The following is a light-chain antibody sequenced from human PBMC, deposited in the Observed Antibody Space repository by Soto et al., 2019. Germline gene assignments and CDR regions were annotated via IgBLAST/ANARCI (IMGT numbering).Light chain of an antibody. CDR3: QQFGASLRT. V-gene: IGKV3-20*01. CDR1: QSFSGTY. CDR2: GAS. Sequence: EIVLTQSPGTLSLSPGERATLSSRASQSFSGTYLACYQQKPGQAPRPFIYGASGRATGIPDRFTGSGSGTDFTLTISRLEPEDVAVYYCQQFGASLRTFGQGTKVEIK. J-gene: IGKJ1*01.